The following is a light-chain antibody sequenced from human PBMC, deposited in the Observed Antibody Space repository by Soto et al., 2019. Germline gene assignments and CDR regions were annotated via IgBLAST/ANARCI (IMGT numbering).Light chain of an antibody. V-gene: IGKV3-20*01. CDR2: GAS. J-gene: IGKJ1*01. Sequence: ALTQFPGTLSSSPRERATLSCRASQSVSSSYLAWYQQKPGQAPRLLIYGASSRATGIPDRFSGSGSGTDFTLTINRLEPEDFAVYFCQQYGDSPWTFVQGTKVEI. CDR1: QSVSSSY. CDR3: QQYGDSPWT.